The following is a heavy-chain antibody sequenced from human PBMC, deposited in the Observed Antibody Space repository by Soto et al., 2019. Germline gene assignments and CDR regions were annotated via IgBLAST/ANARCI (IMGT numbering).Heavy chain of an antibody. CDR2: ISGSGGST. CDR1: GFTFSSYA. CDR3: AKAHKRWLQYAAFDY. Sequence: PGGSLRLSCAASGFTFSSYAMSWVRQAPGKGLEWVSAISGSGGSTYYADSVKGRFTISRDNSRNTLYLQMNSLRAEDTAVYYCAKAHKRWLQYAAFDYWGQGTLVTVSS. V-gene: IGHV3-23*01. D-gene: IGHD5-12*01. J-gene: IGHJ4*02.